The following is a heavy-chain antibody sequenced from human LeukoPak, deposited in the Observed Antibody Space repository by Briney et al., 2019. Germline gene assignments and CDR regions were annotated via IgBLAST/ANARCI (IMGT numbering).Heavy chain of an antibody. D-gene: IGHD6-6*01. V-gene: IGHV4-59*01. CDR2: IYYSGST. CDR3: ARDSSSLGMDV. Sequence: PETLSLTCTVSGGSISSYYWSWTRQPPGKGLEWIGYIYYSGSTNYNPSLKSRVTISVDTSKNQFSLKLSSVTAADTAVYYCARDSSSLGMDVWGQGTTVTVSS. CDR1: GGSISSYY. J-gene: IGHJ6*02.